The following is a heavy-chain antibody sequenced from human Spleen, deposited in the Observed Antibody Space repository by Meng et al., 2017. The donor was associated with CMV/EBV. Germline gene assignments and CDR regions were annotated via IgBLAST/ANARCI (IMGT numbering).Heavy chain of an antibody. CDR3: ARDQYGMDV. J-gene: IGHJ6*02. CDR2: INPNSGGT. Sequence: ASVKVSCKASGYTFTGYYIHWVRQAPGQGLEWMGWINPNSGGTNYAQKFQSRVTMTRDTSISTAYMELSRLRSDDTAVYYCARDQYGMDVWGQGTTVTVSS. CDR1: GYTFTGYY. V-gene: IGHV1-2*02.